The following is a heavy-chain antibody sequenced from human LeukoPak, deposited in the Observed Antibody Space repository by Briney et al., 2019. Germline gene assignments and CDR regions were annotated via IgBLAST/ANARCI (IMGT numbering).Heavy chain of an antibody. J-gene: IGHJ4*02. CDR3: ARDKTYYYDSSGYYPLLY. D-gene: IGHD3-22*01. CDR2: INHSGST. V-gene: IGHV4-34*01. CDR1: GGSFSGYY. Sequence: SETLSLTCAVYGGSFSGYYWSWIRQPPGKGLEWIGEINHSGSTNYNPSLKSRVTISVDTSKNQFSLKLSSVTAAHTAVYYCARDKTYYYDSSGYYPLLYWGQGTLVTVSS.